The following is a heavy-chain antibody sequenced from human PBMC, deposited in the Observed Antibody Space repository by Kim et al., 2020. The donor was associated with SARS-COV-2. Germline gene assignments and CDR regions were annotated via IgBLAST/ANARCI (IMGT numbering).Heavy chain of an antibody. CDR3: ARTMLTGYYSEGPFDY. V-gene: IGHV1-69*01. D-gene: IGHD3-9*01. Sequence: KFQGRVTITADESTSTAYMELSSLRSEDTAVYYCARTMLTGYYSEGPFDYWGQGTLVTVSS. J-gene: IGHJ4*02.